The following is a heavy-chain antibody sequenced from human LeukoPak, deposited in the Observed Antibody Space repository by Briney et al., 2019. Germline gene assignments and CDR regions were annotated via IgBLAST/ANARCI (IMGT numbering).Heavy chain of an antibody. CDR3: GRDSVFFLNMISTDAFDI. CDR2: ISSDGSNK. Sequence: GGSLRLSCAASGFTFSTYAMHWVRQAPGKGLEWVAVISSDGSNKHYADSVRGRFTISRDNSKNTLYVQMSSLRTEDTAVHYCGRDSVFFLNMISTDAFDIWGQGTMVTVSS. J-gene: IGHJ3*02. V-gene: IGHV3-30-3*01. CDR1: GFTFSTYA. D-gene: IGHD3-22*01.